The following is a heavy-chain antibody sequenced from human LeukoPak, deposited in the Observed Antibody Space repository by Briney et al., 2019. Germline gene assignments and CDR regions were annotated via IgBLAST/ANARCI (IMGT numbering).Heavy chain of an antibody. Sequence: GGSLRLSCAASGFSFSDYYMSWIRQAPGRGLEWVSFISGSGSNIYYADSVKGRFIISRDNAKNSLDLQMSSRRAEDTAVYYCARGDYSTSWYVQHWGQGTLVTVSS. J-gene: IGHJ1*01. D-gene: IGHD6-13*01. CDR1: GFSFSDYY. CDR3: ARGDYSTSWYVQH. CDR2: ISGSGSNI. V-gene: IGHV3-11*01.